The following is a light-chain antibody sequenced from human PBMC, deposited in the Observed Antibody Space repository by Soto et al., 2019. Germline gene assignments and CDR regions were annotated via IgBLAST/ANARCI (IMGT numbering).Light chain of an antibody. CDR2: DAS. J-gene: IGKJ1*01. CDR3: VQYNSFPRK. V-gene: IGKV1-17*01. Sequence: DLQMTQSPSSLSASVGDRVTITCRASQDIRNHLGWYQKKSGKAPKRLIYDASNFQGAVRSTFGGRGSATECSLTISSLQPNDFPTYYCVQYNSFPRKFGEGTKV. CDR1: QDIRNH.